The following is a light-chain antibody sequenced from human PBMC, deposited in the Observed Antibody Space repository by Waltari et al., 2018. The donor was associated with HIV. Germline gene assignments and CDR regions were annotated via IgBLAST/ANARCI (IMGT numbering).Light chain of an antibody. J-gene: IGLJ1*01. V-gene: IGLV2-14*03. CDR2: DVS. Sequence: QSALTQPASVSGSPGQSITISCTGTSRDVGHSNSVSWYQQHPGKVPRLMIYDVSNRASGVSNRFSGSKSGDTASLTISGLQPEDEADYYCASYTTSSTRVFGTGTEVTVV. CDR3: ASYTTSSTRV. CDR1: SRDVGHSNS.